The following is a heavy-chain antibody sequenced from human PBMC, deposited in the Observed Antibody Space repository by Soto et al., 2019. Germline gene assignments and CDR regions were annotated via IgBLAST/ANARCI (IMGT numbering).Heavy chain of an antibody. CDR3: ARDIIVVVPAAWGQYYYYGMDV. D-gene: IGHD2-2*01. J-gene: IGHJ6*02. Sequence: GGSLRLSCAASGFTFSSYSMNWVRQAPGKGLEWVSSISSSSSYIYYADSVKGRFTISRDNAKNSLYLQMNSLRAEDAAVYYCARDIIVVVPAAWGQYYYYGMDVWGQGTTVTVSS. CDR2: ISSSSSYI. V-gene: IGHV3-21*01. CDR1: GFTFSSYS.